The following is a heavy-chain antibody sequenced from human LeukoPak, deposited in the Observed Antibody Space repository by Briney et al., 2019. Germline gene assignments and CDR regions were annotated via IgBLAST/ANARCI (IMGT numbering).Heavy chain of an antibody. J-gene: IGHJ4*02. Sequence: SETLSLTCTVSGGSISSYYWSWIRQPPGKGLEWIGYIYYSGSTNYNPSLKSRVTISVDTSKNQFSLKLSSVTAADTAVYYCARVHYDFWGGPNFDYWGQGTLVTVSS. CDR3: ARVHYDFWGGPNFDY. CDR1: GGSISSYY. D-gene: IGHD3-3*01. V-gene: IGHV4-59*01. CDR2: IYYSGST.